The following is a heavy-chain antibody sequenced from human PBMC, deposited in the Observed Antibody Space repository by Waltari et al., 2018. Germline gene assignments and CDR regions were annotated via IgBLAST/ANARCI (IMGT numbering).Heavy chain of an antibody. CDR3: AREVFRFDY. J-gene: IGHJ4*02. CDR1: GYAFTAYY. V-gene: IGHV1-2*02. Sequence: QVQLVQSGAEVKKPGASVKLSCEASGYAFTAYYFHWVRQAPGRGLEWMGYVEPDNGGRSYAQRFQGRVTMTRDTSISTVYMELSGLTSDDTAVYYCAREVFRFDYWGQGALVTVSS. CDR2: VEPDNGGR.